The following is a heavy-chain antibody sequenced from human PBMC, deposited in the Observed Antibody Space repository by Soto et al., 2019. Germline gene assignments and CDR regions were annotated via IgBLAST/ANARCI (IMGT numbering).Heavy chain of an antibody. CDR3: ARGRSPGSYYIVY. V-gene: IGHV3-11*05. CDR2: ISSSSSYT. CDR1: GFTFSDYY. Sequence: PGGSLRLSCAASGFTFSDYYMSWIRQAPGKGLEWVSYISSSSSYTNYADSAKGRFTISRDNAKNSLYLQMNSLRAEDTAVYYCARGRSPGSYYIVYWGQGTLVTVSS. J-gene: IGHJ4*02. D-gene: IGHD1-26*01.